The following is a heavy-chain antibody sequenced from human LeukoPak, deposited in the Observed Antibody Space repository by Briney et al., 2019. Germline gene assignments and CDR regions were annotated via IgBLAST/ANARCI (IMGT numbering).Heavy chain of an antibody. J-gene: IGHJ4*02. V-gene: IGHV4-59*01. CDR2: IYYSGST. CDR1: GGSISSYY. CDR3: ARGVAYDFWSGYYWGETEFDY. Sequence: PSETLSLTCTVSGGSISSYYWSWIRQPPGKGLKWIGYIYYSGSTNYNPSLKSRVTISVDTSKNQFSLKLSSVIAADTAVYYCARGVAYDFWSGYYWGETEFDYWGQGTLVTVSS. D-gene: IGHD3-3*01.